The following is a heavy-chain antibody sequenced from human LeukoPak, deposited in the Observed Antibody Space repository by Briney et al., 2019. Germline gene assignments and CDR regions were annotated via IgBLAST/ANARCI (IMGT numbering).Heavy chain of an antibody. CDR3: ARSYYYGSGSYYPHLYYYYGMDV. CDR1: GGTFSSYA. Sequence: SVKVPCKASGGTFSSYAISWVRQAPGQGLEGMGRINPIFGIANYAQKFQGRVTITADNTTSTAYMELSSLRSEDTAVYYCARSYYYGSGSYYPHLYYYYGMDVWGQGTTVTVSS. CDR2: INPIFGIA. J-gene: IGHJ6*02. V-gene: IGHV1-69*04. D-gene: IGHD3-10*01.